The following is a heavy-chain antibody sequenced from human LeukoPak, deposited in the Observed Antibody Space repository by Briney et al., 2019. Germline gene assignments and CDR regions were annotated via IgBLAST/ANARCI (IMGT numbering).Heavy chain of an antibody. V-gene: IGHV3-7*01. Sequence: GGSLRLSCAASGFTFNTFWMSWVRQTPGKGLEWVTNIKEDGTKKYYVDSVKGRFTISRDNAENSLYLQMNSLRAEDTAVYYCARDAAGYDPWGQGTLVTVSS. CDR3: ARDAAGYDP. CDR1: GFTFNTFW. CDR2: IKEDGTKK. D-gene: IGHD6-13*01. J-gene: IGHJ5*02.